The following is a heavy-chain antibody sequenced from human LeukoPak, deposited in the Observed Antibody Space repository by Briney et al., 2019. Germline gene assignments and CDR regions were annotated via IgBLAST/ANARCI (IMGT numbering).Heavy chain of an antibody. CDR2: IYYSGST. J-gene: IGHJ4*02. CDR3: ARGYYDSSGYYSFDY. CDR1: GGSISSYY. Sequence: SETLSLTCTVSGGSISSYYWSWIRQPPGKGLEWIGYIYYSGSTNYNPSLKSRVTISVDTSKNQFSLKLSSVTAADTAVYYYARGYYDSSGYYSFDYWGQGTLVTVSS. D-gene: IGHD3-22*01. V-gene: IGHV4-59*01.